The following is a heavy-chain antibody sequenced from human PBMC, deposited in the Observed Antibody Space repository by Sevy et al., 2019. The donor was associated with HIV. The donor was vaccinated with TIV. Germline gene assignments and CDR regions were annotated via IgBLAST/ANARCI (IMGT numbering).Heavy chain of an antibody. J-gene: IGHJ4*02. Sequence: GGSRRLSCAASGFTFSSYAMSWVRQAPGKGLEWVSAISGSSGSTYYADSVKGRFTISRDNSKNTLYLQMNSLRAEDTAVYYCAKDRGKWEPATIYDYWGQGTLVTVSS. D-gene: IGHD1-26*01. CDR3: AKDRGKWEPATIYDY. V-gene: IGHV3-23*01. CDR2: ISGSSGST. CDR1: GFTFSSYA.